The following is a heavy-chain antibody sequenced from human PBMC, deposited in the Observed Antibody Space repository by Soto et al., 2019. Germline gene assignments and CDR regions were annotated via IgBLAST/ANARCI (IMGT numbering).Heavy chain of an antibody. CDR3: TRDSPEVDSRGYSRLLNWFAP. D-gene: IGHD3-22*01. Sequence: ASVKVSCKASGYTFITYVMHWVRQAPGQRLEWMGWINAGNGDTRYSQKFQGRVTITRDTSANTAYMELSNLRSEDTAVYYCTRDSPEVDSRGYSRLLNWFAPWG. CDR1: GYTFITYV. V-gene: IGHV1-3*01. CDR2: INAGNGDT. J-gene: IGHJ5*02.